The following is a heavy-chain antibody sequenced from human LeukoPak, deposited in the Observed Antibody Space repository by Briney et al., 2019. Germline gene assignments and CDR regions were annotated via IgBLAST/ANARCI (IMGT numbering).Heavy chain of an antibody. V-gene: IGHV3-23*01. CDR3: AKDSRREQQLYYFDY. CDR2: ISGSGGST. CDR1: GFTFSSYA. J-gene: IGHJ4*02. D-gene: IGHD6-13*01. Sequence: GGSLRLSCAASGFTFSSYAMSWVRQAPGKGLEWVSAISGSGGSTYYADSVKGRFTISRDNSKNTLYLQMNSLRAEDTAVYYCAKDSRREQQLYYFDYWGQGTLVTVSS.